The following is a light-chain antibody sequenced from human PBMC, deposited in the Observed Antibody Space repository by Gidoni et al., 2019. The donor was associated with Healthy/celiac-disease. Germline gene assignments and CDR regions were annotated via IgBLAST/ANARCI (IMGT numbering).Light chain of an antibody. CDR3: QQYYSTPWT. CDR2: WHL. J-gene: IGKJ1*01. V-gene: IGKV4-1*01. Sequence: DIVMTQSPDSLAVSLGERATINCKSSQSVLYSSNNKNYLAWYQQKPGQPPKLLIYWHLPGESGVPDRFSGSGSGTDFTLTISSLQAEDVAVYYCQQYYSTPWTFXXXTKVEIK. CDR1: QSVLYSSNNKNY.